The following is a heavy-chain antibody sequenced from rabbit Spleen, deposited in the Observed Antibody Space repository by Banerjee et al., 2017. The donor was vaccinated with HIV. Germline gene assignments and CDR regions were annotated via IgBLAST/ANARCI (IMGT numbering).Heavy chain of an antibody. CDR2: IDIGSSGFT. Sequence: QQLVESGGGLVKPGASLTLTCTASGFSFSSVYYMCRVRQAPGKGLEWIACIDIGSSGFTYFASWAKGRFTISKASSTTVTLQMTSLTAADTATYFCARDTSSSFSSYGMDLWGPGTLVTVS. D-gene: IGHD1-1*01. J-gene: IGHJ6*01. V-gene: IGHV1S40*01. CDR1: GFSFSSVYY. CDR3: ARDTSSSFSSYGMDL.